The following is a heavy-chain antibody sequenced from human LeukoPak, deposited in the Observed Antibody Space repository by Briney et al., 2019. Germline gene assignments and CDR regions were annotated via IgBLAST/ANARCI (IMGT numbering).Heavy chain of an antibody. Sequence: GGSLRLSCAASGFTFSSYSMNRVRQAPGKGLEWVSSISSSSSYIYYADSVKGRFTISRDNAKNSLYLQMNSLRAEDTAVYYCARESIIRFLEWLPNRDAFDIWGQGTMVTVSS. CDR2: ISSSSSYI. D-gene: IGHD3-3*01. J-gene: IGHJ3*02. CDR1: GFTFSSYS. V-gene: IGHV3-21*01. CDR3: ARESIIRFLEWLPNRDAFDI.